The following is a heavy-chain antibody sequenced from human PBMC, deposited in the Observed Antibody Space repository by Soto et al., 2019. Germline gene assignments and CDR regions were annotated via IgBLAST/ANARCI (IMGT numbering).Heavy chain of an antibody. J-gene: IGHJ3*02. D-gene: IGHD3-22*01. CDR1: GGSFSGYY. V-gene: IGHV4-34*01. CDR3: ASLPDYYDSSGYHDDAFDI. CDR2: INHSGST. Sequence: SETLSLTCAVYGGSFSGYYWSWIRQPPGKGLEWIGEINHSGSTNYNPSLKSRVTISVDTSKNQFSLKLSSVTAADTAVYYCASLPDYYDSSGYHDDAFDIWGQGTMVTVSS.